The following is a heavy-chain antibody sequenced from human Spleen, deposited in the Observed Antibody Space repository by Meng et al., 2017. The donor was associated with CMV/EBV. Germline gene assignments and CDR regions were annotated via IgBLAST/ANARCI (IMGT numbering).Heavy chain of an antibody. CDR3: ARDNNWGPDY. V-gene: IGHV1-2*02. D-gene: IGHD7-27*01. CDR2: IHPHRGDT. J-gene: IGHJ4*02. Sequence: ASVKVSCKASGGTVSHYAVNWVRQAPGQGLEWMGWIHPHRGDTNYAQQFQGRVTLTRDTSINTGYMELTRLTSDDTAVYYCARDNNWGPDYWGQGTLVTVSS. CDR1: GGTVSHYA.